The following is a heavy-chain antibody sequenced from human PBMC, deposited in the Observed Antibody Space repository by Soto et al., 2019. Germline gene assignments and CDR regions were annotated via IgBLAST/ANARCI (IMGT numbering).Heavy chain of an antibody. CDR3: AKDIGRVVIGSSADY. V-gene: IGHV3-7*03. CDR1: GFSFSSYW. Sequence: DVQLVESGGGLVQPGGSLRLSCAASGFSFSSYWMSWARQAPGRGLEWVANINQDATRQSYVDSVEGRFSISRDNAKNSLYLQMNSLRAEDTALYYCAKDIGRVVIGSSADYWGQGTLVTVSS. D-gene: IGHD3-22*01. J-gene: IGHJ4*02. CDR2: INQDATRQ.